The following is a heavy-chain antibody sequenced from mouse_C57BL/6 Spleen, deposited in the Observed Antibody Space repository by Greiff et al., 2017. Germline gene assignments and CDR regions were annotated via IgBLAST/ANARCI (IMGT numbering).Heavy chain of an antibody. V-gene: IGHV14-4*01. J-gene: IGHJ2*01. CDR3: TRAGNFDY. CDR1: GFNIKDDY. Sequence: VQLQQSGAELVRPGASVKLSCTASGFNIKDDYMHWVKQSPEQGLEWIGWIDPENGDTEYASKFQGKATITADTSSNTAYLQLSSLTSEDTAVYYCTRAGNFDYWGQGTTLTVSS. CDR2: IDPENGDT.